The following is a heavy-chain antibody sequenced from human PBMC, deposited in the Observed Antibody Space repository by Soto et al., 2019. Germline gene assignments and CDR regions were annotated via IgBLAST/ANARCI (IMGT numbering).Heavy chain of an antibody. CDR1: GFTFSSYW. V-gene: IGHV3-74*01. CDR2: INSDGGST. CDR3: ARSSGGSNDYYYYGMDV. D-gene: IGHD2-15*01. Sequence: GGSLRLSCAASGFTFSSYWMHWVRQAPGKGLVWVSRINSDGGSTSYADSVKGRFTISRDNAKNTLYLQMNSLRAEDTAVYYCARSSGGSNDYYYYGMDVWGQGTTVTVSS. J-gene: IGHJ6*02.